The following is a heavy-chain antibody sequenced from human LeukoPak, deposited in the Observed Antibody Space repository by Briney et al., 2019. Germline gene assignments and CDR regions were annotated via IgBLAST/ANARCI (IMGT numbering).Heavy chain of an antibody. V-gene: IGHV1-8*01. CDR3: ERNPCRSDWFDP. CDR1: GYTFTSYD. Sequence: ASLKVSCKASGYTFTSYDINWVRQATGQGLEWMGWMTPNSGNTGYAQKLQGSITMTRNTSISTAYMELSSLRAEDTAVYYCERNPCRSDWFDPWGQGTLVTVSS. J-gene: IGHJ5*02. CDR2: MTPNSGNT.